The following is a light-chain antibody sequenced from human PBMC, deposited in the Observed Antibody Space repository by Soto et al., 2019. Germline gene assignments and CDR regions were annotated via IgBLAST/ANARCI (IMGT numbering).Light chain of an antibody. Sequence: QSALTQPRSVSGSPGQSVTISCTGTSSDVGAYNCVSWYQHHPGKAPKLMIYEVSNRPSGISNRFSGSKSGNTASLTISGLQAEDEADYYCISYTSSSTYVFGTGTKVTVL. J-gene: IGLJ1*01. V-gene: IGLV2-14*01. CDR2: EVS. CDR1: SSDVGAYNC. CDR3: ISYTSSSTYV.